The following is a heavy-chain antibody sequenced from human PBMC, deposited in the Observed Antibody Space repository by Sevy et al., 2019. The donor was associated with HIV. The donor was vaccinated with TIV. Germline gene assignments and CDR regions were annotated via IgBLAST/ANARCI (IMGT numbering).Heavy chain of an antibody. J-gene: IGHJ4*02. CDR3: AKGNQWLVYPHIY. D-gene: IGHD6-19*01. V-gene: IGHV3-23*01. Sequence: GGSLRLSCAASGFTFSSYAISWVRQAPGKGLEWVSAISGSGGSTYYADSVKGRFTISRDNSKNTLYLQMNSLRAEDTAVYYCAKGNQWLVYPHIYWGQGTLVTVSS. CDR1: GFTFSSYA. CDR2: ISGSGGST.